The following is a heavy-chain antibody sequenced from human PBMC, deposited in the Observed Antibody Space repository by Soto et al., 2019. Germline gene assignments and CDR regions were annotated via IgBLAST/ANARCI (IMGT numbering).Heavy chain of an antibody. J-gene: IGHJ4*02. V-gene: IGHV1-69*01. D-gene: IGHD4-17*01. CDR1: GGTFSSHS. CDR3: AREVGYGDFSAALRD. Sequence: VQLMQSGAEVKQPGSSVKVSCEASGGTFSSHSINWVRQAPGQGLEWMGGIVTLFGTANYAQIFQGRVTITADQSTSTVYMELSSLRSDDTAVYYCAREVGYGDFSAALRDWGQGTLVTVSS. CDR2: IVTLFGTA.